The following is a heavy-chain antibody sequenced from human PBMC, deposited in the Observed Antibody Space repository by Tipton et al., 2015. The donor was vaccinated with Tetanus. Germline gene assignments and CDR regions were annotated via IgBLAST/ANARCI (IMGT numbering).Heavy chain of an antibody. V-gene: IGHV5-51*01. Sequence: VQLVQSGGEVKKPGESLKISCKGSGYTFNNYWIGWVRQKPGKGLEGMGIIYPGDSDTRYSPSFQGQVTISVDKSINTAYLQWSSLKASDTSMFYCARAHCTDGVCNFDFWGQGALVTVAS. D-gene: IGHD2-8*01. CDR3: ARAHCTDGVCNFDF. CDR2: IYPGDSDT. CDR1: GYTFNNYW. J-gene: IGHJ4*02.